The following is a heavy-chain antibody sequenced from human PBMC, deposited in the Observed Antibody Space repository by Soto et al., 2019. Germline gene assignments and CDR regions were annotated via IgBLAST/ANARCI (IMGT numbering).Heavy chain of an antibody. Sequence: GGSLRLSCAASGFTVSDHYMDWVRQAPGKGLEWVGRIRNRANSFTTEYATSVKGRFTISRDDSKKLLYLQMNSLKTEDTAVYHCARSTVSTTPYYSDYWGQGTLVTVSS. CDR1: GFTVSDHY. J-gene: IGHJ4*02. V-gene: IGHV3-72*01. CDR3: ARSTVSTTPYYSDY. D-gene: IGHD4-17*01. CDR2: IRNRANSFTT.